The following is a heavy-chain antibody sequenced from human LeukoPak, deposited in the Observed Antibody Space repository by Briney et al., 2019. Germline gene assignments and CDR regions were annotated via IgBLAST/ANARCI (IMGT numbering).Heavy chain of an antibody. CDR2: ISNGGGTA. J-gene: IGHJ4*02. Sequence: GGSLRLSCAGSGFTFSSYPMSWVRQAPGKGLQWVSAISNGGGTAYYADSVKGRFTISRDNSKSKLYLQMYSLRAEDTAIYYCAARPRMPPRFDFWGLGTLVTVSS. V-gene: IGHV3-23*01. CDR1: GFTFSSYP. CDR3: AARPRMPPRFDF. D-gene: IGHD2-2*01.